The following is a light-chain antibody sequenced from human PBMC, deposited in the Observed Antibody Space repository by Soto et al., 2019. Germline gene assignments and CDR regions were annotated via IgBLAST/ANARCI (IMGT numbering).Light chain of an antibody. CDR2: GAS. V-gene: IGKV1-33*01. Sequence: DIQMTQSPSSLSASVGDRVTITCQASQDITKYLNWYQQKPGKAPKLLIYGASNLETEVPSRFSGSGSGTDFTFTISSLQPEDIATYYCQHYDNLPLTFGGGSKVEIK. J-gene: IGKJ4*01. CDR1: QDITKY. CDR3: QHYDNLPLT.